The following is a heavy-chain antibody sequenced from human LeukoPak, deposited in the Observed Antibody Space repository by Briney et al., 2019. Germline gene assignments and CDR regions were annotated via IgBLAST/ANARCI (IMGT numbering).Heavy chain of an antibody. J-gene: IGHJ4*02. V-gene: IGHV3-15*01. CDR2: IKGKTDGGTT. Sequence: GGSLRLSCAASGFTFNNAWMNWVRQAPGKGLEWVGRIKGKTDGGTTDFAAPVKGRFTISRDDSKNTLYLQMNSLKTEDTAVYYGTTDYFDYWGQGTLVTVSS. CDR1: GFTFNNAW. CDR3: TTDYFDY.